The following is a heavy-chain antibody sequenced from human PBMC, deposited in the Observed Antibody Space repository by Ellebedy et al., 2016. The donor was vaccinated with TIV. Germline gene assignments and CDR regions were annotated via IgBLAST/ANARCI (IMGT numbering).Heavy chain of an antibody. CDR3: ARGIVGATVGMDV. CDR1: GGSISSGGYY. J-gene: IGHJ6*02. D-gene: IGHD1-26*01. CDR2: INHSGST. Sequence: SETLSLTXTVSGGSISSGGYYWSWIRQPPGKGLEWIGEINHSGSTNYNPSLKSRVTISVDTSKNQFSLKLSSVTAADTAVYYCARGIVGATVGMDVWGQGTTVTVSS. V-gene: IGHV4-39*07.